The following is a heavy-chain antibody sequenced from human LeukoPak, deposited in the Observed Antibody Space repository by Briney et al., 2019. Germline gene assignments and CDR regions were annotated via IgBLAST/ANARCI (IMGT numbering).Heavy chain of an antibody. Sequence: GASVKVSCKASGYTFTSYAMHWVRQAPGRRLEWMGWINAGNGNTKYSQKFQGRVTITRDTSASTAYMELSSLRSEDTAVYYCARARASRYYFDYWSQGTLVTVSS. D-gene: IGHD3-16*02. J-gene: IGHJ4*02. CDR1: GYTFTSYA. CDR2: INAGNGNT. V-gene: IGHV1-3*01. CDR3: ARARASRYYFDY.